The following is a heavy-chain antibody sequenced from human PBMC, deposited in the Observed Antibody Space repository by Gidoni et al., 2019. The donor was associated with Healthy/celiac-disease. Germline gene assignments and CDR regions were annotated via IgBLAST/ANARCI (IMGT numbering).Heavy chain of an antibody. CDR3: AKGGGAAAGTYYYYYYMDV. Sequence: EVQLLESGGGLVQPGGSLRLSCPASGFTLSSYAMSWVRQAPGTGLEWVSAISGSGGSTYYADSVKGRFTISRDNSKNTLYLQMNSLRAEDTAVYYCAKGGGAAAGTYYYYYYMDVWGKGTTVTVSS. V-gene: IGHV3-23*01. D-gene: IGHD6-13*01. CDR2: ISGSGGST. CDR1: GFTLSSYA. J-gene: IGHJ6*03.